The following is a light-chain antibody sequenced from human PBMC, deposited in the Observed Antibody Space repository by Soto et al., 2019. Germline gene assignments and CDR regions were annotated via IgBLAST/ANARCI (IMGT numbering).Light chain of an antibody. J-gene: IGLJ1*01. CDR1: SSDVGGYKY. CDR3: SSYAGSNSYV. V-gene: IGLV2-8*01. Sequence: QSVLTQPPSASGSPGQSVTISCTGTSSDVGGYKYVSWYQQHPGKAPKLMIYEVSKRPSGVPDRFSGSKSGNTASLTVSGLQAEDEADYYCSSYAGSNSYVFGTGTKVTAL. CDR2: EVS.